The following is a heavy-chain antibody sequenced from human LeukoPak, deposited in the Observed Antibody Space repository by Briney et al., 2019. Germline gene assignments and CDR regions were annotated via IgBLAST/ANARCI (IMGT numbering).Heavy chain of an antibody. CDR2: IIPIFGTA. V-gene: IGHV1-69*05. CDR1: GGTFSSYA. CDR3: ALRQPYAFDI. Sequence: SVKVSCKASGGTFSSYAISWVRQAPGQGLEWMGRIIPIFGTANYAQKFQGRVTITTDESTGTAYMELSSLRSEDTAVYYCALRQPYAFDIWGQGTMVTVSS. J-gene: IGHJ3*02. D-gene: IGHD6-13*01.